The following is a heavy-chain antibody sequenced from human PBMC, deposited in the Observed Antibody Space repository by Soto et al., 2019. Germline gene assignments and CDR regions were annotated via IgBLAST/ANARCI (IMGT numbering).Heavy chain of an antibody. CDR1: GYSFTSYW. CDR3: ARRDKYYYDSSGYYAPSGYYGMDV. D-gene: IGHD3-22*01. CDR2: IYPGDSDT. J-gene: IGHJ6*02. Sequence: GESLKISCKGSGYSFTSYWIGWVRQMPGKGLEWMGIIYPGDSDTRYSPSFQGQDTISADKSISTAYLQWSSLKASDTAMYYCARRDKYYYDSSGYYAPSGYYGMDVWGQGTTVTVSS. V-gene: IGHV5-51*01.